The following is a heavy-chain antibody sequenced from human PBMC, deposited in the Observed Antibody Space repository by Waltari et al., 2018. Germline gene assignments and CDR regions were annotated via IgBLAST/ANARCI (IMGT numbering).Heavy chain of an antibody. Sequence: VESGGGVVQPGGSLRLSCATPAFTFRTSIIHWVRQDPRKGLEWVSAMSYDGFSKYYADSVKGRFTIARDNSKNTVYLEINSLRPEDTAVYYCAREGGTSGYSGFVDYWGQGTQVTVSS. V-gene: IGHV3-30*01. CDR2: MSYDGFSK. J-gene: IGHJ4*02. D-gene: IGHD2-2*01. CDR3: AREGGTSGYSGFVDY. CDR1: AFTFRTSI.